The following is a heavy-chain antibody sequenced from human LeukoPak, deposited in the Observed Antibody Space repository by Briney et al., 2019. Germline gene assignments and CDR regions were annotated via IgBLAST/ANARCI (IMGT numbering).Heavy chain of an antibody. CDR1: GYTFTDYH. J-gene: IGHJ5*02. CDR3: ARPRSGSQTGFDP. CDR2: INPNNGDT. Sequence: ASVKVCCKASGYTFTDYHMHWVRQAPGQGIEWMGWINPNNGDTNYAQKFQGRVTMTRDTSISTAYMELSRLTSDDTAVYYCARPRSGSQTGFDPWGQGTLVTVSS. V-gene: IGHV1-2*02. D-gene: IGHD1-26*01.